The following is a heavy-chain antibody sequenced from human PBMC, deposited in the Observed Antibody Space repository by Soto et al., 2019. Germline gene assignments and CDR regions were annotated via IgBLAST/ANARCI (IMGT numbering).Heavy chain of an antibody. CDR1: GGSISSYY. D-gene: IGHD3-3*01. Sequence: PSETLSLTCTVSGGSISSYYWSWIRQPPGKGLEWTGYIYYSGSTNYNPSLKSRVTISVDTSKNQFSLKLSSVTAADTAVYYCARLVKYDFWSGYRGYHYFMDVWGKGSTVIVSS. V-gene: IGHV4-59*08. J-gene: IGHJ6*03. CDR2: IYYSGST. CDR3: ARLVKYDFWSGYRGYHYFMDV.